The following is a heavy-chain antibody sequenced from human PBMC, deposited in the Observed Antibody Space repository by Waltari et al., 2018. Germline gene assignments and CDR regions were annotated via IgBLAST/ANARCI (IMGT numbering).Heavy chain of an antibody. V-gene: IGHV3-23*01. J-gene: IGHJ4*02. D-gene: IGHD2-2*01. Sequence: EVQLLESGGGLVQPGGSLRLSCAASGLPLSSYAMSWVRQAPGKGLEWVSAISGSGGSTYYADSVKGRFTISRDNSKNTLYLQMNSLRAEDTAVYYCAKGSSSTSKIDYWGQGTLVTVSS. CDR2: ISGSGGST. CDR3: AKGSSSTSKIDY. CDR1: GLPLSSYA.